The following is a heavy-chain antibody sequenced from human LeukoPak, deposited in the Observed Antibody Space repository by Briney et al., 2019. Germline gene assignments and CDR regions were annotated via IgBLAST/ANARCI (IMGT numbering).Heavy chain of an antibody. J-gene: IGHJ6*03. CDR2: IRSKANSYAT. CDR3: AKAGGYYYYYYYMDV. V-gene: IGHV3-73*01. D-gene: IGHD2-15*01. Sequence: GGSLRLSCAASGFTFSGSAMHWVRQASGKGLEWVGRIRSKANSYATAYAASVKGRFTISRDDSKNTAYLQMNSLKTEDTAVYYCAKAGGYYYYYYYMDVWGKGTTVTVSS. CDR1: GFTFSGSA.